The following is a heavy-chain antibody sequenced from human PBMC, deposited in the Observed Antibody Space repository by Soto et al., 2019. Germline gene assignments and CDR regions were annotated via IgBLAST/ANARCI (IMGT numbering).Heavy chain of an antibody. J-gene: IGHJ5*02. Sequence: QLQLQESGPGLVKPSETLSLTCTVSGGSISSSSYYWGWIRQPPGKGLEWIGSIYYSGSTYYNPSLKSRVTISVDTSKNQFSLKLSSVTAADTAVYYCARRIIWFGELEGNNWFDPWGQGTLVTVSS. CDR3: ARRIIWFGELEGNNWFDP. CDR2: IYYSGST. CDR1: GGSISSSSYY. D-gene: IGHD3-10*01. V-gene: IGHV4-39*01.